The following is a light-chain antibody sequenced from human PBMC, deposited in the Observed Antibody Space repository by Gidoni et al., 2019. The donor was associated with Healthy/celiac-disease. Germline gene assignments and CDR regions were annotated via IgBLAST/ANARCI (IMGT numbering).Light chain of an antibody. CDR1: SRDVGSYNL. CDR2: EVS. J-gene: IGLJ3*02. Sequence: QSALTQPASVPGSPGQAITISCTGTSRDVGSYNLVSWYQQHPGKAPKLMIYEVSKRPSGVSNRFSGSKSGNTASLTISGLHAEDEADYYCCSYAGSSTFRVFGGGTKLTVL. CDR3: CSYAGSSTFRV. V-gene: IGLV2-23*02.